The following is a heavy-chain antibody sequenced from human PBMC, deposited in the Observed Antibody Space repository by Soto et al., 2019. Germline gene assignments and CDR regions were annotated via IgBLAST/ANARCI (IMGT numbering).Heavy chain of an antibody. D-gene: IGHD2-8*01. CDR3: ARLGYCTNAVCPWGWVNWFDP. CDR1: GGSVSNYY. CDR2: IYYSGSA. J-gene: IGHJ5*02. V-gene: IGHV4-59*02. Sequence: QVQLQESGPGLVKPSETLSLTCTVSGGSVSNYYWSWIRQPPGKGLEWIGYIYYSGSANYNPSLKSRVTISVDTSKNQFSLRLSSVTAADTAVYYCARLGYCTNAVCPWGWVNWFDPWGQGTLVTVSS.